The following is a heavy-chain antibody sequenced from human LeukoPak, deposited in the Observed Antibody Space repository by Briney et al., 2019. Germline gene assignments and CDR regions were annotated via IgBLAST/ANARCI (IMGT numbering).Heavy chain of an antibody. D-gene: IGHD2-21*02. CDR1: DDSITMYY. V-gene: IGHV4-4*08. J-gene: IGHJ5*02. CDR2: IYTSGGT. Sequence: SETLSLTCSVSDDSITMYYWTWIRQPPGKGLEWIGRIYTSGGTNYNPSLKSRVTISVDTSKNQFSLKLSSVPAADTAVYYCARDQGDSTSNWFDPWGQGTLVTVSS. CDR3: ARDQGDSTSNWFDP.